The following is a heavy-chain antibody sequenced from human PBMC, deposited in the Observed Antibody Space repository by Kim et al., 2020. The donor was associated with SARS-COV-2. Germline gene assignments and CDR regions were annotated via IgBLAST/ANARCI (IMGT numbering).Heavy chain of an antibody. CDR2: IWYDGSNK. CDR1: GFTFSSYG. D-gene: IGHD5-18*01. Sequence: GGSLRLSCAASGFTFSSYGMHWVRQAPGKGLEWVAVIWYDGSNKYYADSVKGRFTISRDNSKNTLYLQMNSLRAEDTAVYYCAREKDTAMGMIDYWGQGTLVTVSS. J-gene: IGHJ4*02. V-gene: IGHV3-33*01. CDR3: AREKDTAMGMIDY.